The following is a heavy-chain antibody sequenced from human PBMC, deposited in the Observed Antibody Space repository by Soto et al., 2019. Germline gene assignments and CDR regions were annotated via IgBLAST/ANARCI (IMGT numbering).Heavy chain of an antibody. D-gene: IGHD2-8*01. Sequence: VQLQESGPGLVNPSGTLSLTCAVSGGSISSNNWWSWVRQPPGKGLEWIGEIFHDGSVNYNPSLSGRVTISVDKSNNQVSLNLNSVTAADTAIDYCARVMDGPTYLPSGLDYWGQGTLVTVSS. CDR3: ARVMDGPTYLPSGLDY. J-gene: IGHJ4*02. CDR1: GGSISSNNW. V-gene: IGHV4-4*02. CDR2: IFHDGSV.